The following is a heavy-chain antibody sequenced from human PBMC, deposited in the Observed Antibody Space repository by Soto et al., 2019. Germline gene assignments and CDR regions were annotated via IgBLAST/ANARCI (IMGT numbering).Heavy chain of an antibody. CDR2: SNPEEGET. Sequence: QVQLVQSGAEVRKPGASVKLSCKVPPYTVTEFPIHWMRQAPGKGLEWMGGSNPEEGETFFAQKFQGRVTMTEDPSTDTVYMELISLRSEDTALYYCAIGGRAAEFDYWGQGTLVTVSS. CDR1: PYTVTEFP. CDR3: AIGGRAAEFDY. D-gene: IGHD2-15*01. V-gene: IGHV1-24*01. J-gene: IGHJ4*02.